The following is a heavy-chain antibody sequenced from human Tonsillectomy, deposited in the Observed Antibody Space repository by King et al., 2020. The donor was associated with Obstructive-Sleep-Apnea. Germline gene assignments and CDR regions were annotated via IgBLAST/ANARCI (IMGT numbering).Heavy chain of an antibody. V-gene: IGHV3-21*01. CDR3: ARGVKDIVVVVANWYYGMDV. D-gene: IGHD2-15*01. CDR1: GFTFSSYS. CDR2: ISSSSSYI. Sequence: PVESGGGLVKPGGSLRLSCAASGFTFSSYSMNWVRQAPGKGLEWVSSISSSSSYIYYADSVKGRFTISRDNAKNSLYLQMNSLRAEDTAVYYCARGVKDIVVVVANWYYGMDVWGQGTTVTVSS. J-gene: IGHJ6*02.